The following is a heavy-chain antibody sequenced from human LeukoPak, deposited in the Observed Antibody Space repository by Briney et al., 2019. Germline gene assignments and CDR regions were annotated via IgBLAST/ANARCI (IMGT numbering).Heavy chain of an antibody. D-gene: IGHD1-26*01. CDR2: INTNTGNP. CDR3: ARGRGSSARLGYYFYYTDV. Sequence: GASVKVSCKASGYTFTNYAMNWVRQAPGQGLEWMGWINTNTGNPTYAQGFTGRFVFSLETSVSTSYLQISSLKAEDTAVYYCARGRGSSARLGYYFYYTDVWGKGTTVTVSS. V-gene: IGHV7-4-1*02. J-gene: IGHJ6*03. CDR1: GYTFTNYA.